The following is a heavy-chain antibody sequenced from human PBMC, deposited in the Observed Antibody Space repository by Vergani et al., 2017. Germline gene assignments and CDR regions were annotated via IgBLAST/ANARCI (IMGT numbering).Heavy chain of an antibody. D-gene: IGHD6-19*01. J-gene: IGHJ3*02. CDR1: GFTFIMRA. CDR3: AKVGRSEVAGTFGAFDI. Sequence: EVQLLESGGDLVQPGGSLRLSCAASGFTFIMRAMSWVRPAPGKGLEWVSTLSASDRRTHYADSVKGRFTISRDISKNTLFLHMNSLRPEDTAVYYCAKVGRSEVAGTFGAFDIWGQGTMVTVSS. CDR2: LSASDRRT. V-gene: IGHV3-23*01.